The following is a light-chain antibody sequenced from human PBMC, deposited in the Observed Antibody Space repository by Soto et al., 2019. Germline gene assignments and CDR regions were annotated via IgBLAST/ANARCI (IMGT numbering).Light chain of an antibody. J-gene: IGKJ4*01. CDR3: HQRTKWPLT. V-gene: IGKV3-11*01. CDR2: DAS. CDR1: QSVGNY. Sequence: VLTQSTATLSLSPGERATLSCRASQSVGNYLAWFQHKPGQAPRLLIYDASNRATGIPARFSGSGSETDFTLTISSLEPEDFAVYYCHQRTKWPLTFGGGTKVAIK.